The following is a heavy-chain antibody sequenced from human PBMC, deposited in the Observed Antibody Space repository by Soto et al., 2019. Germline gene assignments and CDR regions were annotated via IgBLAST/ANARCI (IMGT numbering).Heavy chain of an antibody. CDR1: GFSLSTSGVG. Sequence: SGPTLVNPTQTLTLTYTFSGFSLSTSGVGVGWIRQPPGKALEWLALIYWDDDQRYSPSLKSRLTITKDTSKSQVVLTVTNMDPVDTATYYCSLFFFAAAGIDRNLLDFRAPRTSVTGSS. CDR3: SLFFFAAAGIDRNLLDF. CDR2: IYWDDDQ. D-gene: IGHD6-13*01. J-gene: IGHJ5*01. V-gene: IGHV2-5*02.